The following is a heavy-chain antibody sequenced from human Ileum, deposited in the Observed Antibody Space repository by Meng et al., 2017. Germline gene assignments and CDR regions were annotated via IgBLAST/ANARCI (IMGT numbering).Heavy chain of an antibody. J-gene: IGHJ5*02. V-gene: IGHV4-34*01. CDR3: ARGGPWFDP. CDR2: INHSGST. Sequence: QGQLQQWGAGLLKPSGTLSLTCAFYGGSFSGYYWSWIRQPPGKGLEWIGEINHSGSTNYNPSLKSRVTISVDTSKNQFSLKLSSVTAADTAVYYCARGGPWFDPWGQGTLVTVSS. CDR1: GGSFSGYY.